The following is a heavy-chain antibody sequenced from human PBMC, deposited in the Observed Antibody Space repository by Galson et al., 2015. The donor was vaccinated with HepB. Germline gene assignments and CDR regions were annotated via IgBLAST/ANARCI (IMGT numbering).Heavy chain of an antibody. CDR3: ARFISAWRRDSFDQ. CDR2: LKQDGSEK. V-gene: IGHV3-7*01. CDR1: GFTFGTYW. Sequence: SLRLSCAASGFTFGTYWMSWVRQAPGKGLEWVASLKQDGSEKYYVDSVKGRFIISRDNAKNLVYLQMNSLRVEDTAMYYCARFISAWRRDSFDQWGRGTLVTVSS. J-gene: IGHJ4*02. D-gene: IGHD3-3*01.